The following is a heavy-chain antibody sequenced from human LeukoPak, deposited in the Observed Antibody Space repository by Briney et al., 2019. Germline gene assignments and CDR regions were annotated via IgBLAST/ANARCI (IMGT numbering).Heavy chain of an antibody. CDR3: ARDSLTYYDFWSGPNWFDP. J-gene: IGHJ5*02. D-gene: IGHD3-3*01. Sequence: GGSLRLSCAASGFTFSSYSMNWVRQAPGKGLEWVSYISSSSTIYYADSVKGRFTISRDSAKNSLYLQMNSLRAEDTAVYYCARDSLTYYDFWSGPNWFDPWGQGTLVTVSS. CDR1: GFTFSSYS. CDR2: ISSSSTI. V-gene: IGHV3-48*01.